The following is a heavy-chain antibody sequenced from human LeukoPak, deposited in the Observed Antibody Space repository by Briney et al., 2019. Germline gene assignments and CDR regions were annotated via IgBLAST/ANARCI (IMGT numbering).Heavy chain of an antibody. CDR2: ISGNGGST. CDR1: GFTFSSYA. D-gene: IGHD1-7*01. CDR3: AKYALGNWNYALNWFDP. Sequence: TGGSLRLSCAASGFTFSSYAMSWVRQAPGKGLEWVSAISGNGGSTYYADSVKGRFTISRDNSKNTLYLQMNSLRAEDTAVYYCAKYALGNWNYALNWFDPWGQGTLVTVSS. V-gene: IGHV3-23*01. J-gene: IGHJ5*02.